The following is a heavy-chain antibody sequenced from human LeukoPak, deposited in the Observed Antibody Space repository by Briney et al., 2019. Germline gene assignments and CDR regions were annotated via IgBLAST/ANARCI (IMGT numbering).Heavy chain of an antibody. D-gene: IGHD6-19*01. CDR1: GFNFRDHW. V-gene: IGHV3-7*03. CDR2: IKNDGSES. Sequence: GGTLRLSCAVSGFNFRDHWMDWVRQAPGKGLEWVGHIKNDGSESYYVDSLKGRFSISRDNTNNALYLQMNSLRVEDTAVYYCAKNNGWFHLAQWGQGTLVTVSS. J-gene: IGHJ4*02. CDR3: AKNNGWFHLAQ.